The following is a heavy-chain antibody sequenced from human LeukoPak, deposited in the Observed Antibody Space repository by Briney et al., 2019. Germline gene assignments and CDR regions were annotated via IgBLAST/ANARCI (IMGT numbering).Heavy chain of an antibody. Sequence: ASVKVSCQASGYTFTSYDINWVRQATGQGLEWMGWMNPNSGNTGYAQKFQGRVTMTRNTSISTAYMELSSLRSEDTAVYYCARDSSSWYLGFDYWGQGTLVTVSS. CDR3: ARDSSSWYLGFDY. CDR2: MNPNSGNT. CDR1: GYTFTSYD. J-gene: IGHJ4*02. V-gene: IGHV1-8*01. D-gene: IGHD6-13*01.